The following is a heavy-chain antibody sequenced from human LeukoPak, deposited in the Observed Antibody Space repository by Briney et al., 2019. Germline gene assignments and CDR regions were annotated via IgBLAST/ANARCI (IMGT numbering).Heavy chain of an antibody. J-gene: IGHJ3*02. CDR1: GGSISSSSYY. V-gene: IGHV4-39*01. CDR2: INYSGST. D-gene: IGHD6-13*01. Sequence: PSETLSLTCTVSGGSISSSSYYWGWIRQPPGKGLEWIGSINYSGSTYYSPSLKSRVTISVDTSKNQFSLKLSSVTAADTAVYYCATRKNIAAAGTIAFDIWGQGTMVTVSS. CDR3: ATRKNIAAAGTIAFDI.